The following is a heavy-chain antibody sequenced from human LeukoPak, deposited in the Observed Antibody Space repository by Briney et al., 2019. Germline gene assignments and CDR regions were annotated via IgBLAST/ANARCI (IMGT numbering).Heavy chain of an antibody. CDR1: GFTFSDYY. CDR3: ARAITMVRGVTPNWFDP. J-gene: IGHJ5*02. V-gene: IGHV3-11*01. CDR2: ISSSGSTI. D-gene: IGHD3-10*01. Sequence: PGGSLRLSCAASGFTFSDYYMSWIRQAPGKGLEWVSYISSSGSTIYYVDSVKGRFTISRDNAKNSLYLQMNSLRAEDTAVYYCARAITMVRGVTPNWFDPWGQGTLVTVSS.